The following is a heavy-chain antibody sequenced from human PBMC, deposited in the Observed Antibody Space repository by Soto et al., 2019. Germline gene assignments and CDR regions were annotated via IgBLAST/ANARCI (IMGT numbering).Heavy chain of an antibody. V-gene: IGHV1-69*06. CDR2: IIPMSGRP. CDR3: TRRGRQSANWFDP. Sequence: SVKVSCKGSGGTYNSYSIDGLRQAPGQGCEWMGGIIPMSGRPNYAQRFQGRVTFSADKSINTVYMEVNSLKHEDTAVYYCTRRGRQSANWFDPWGQGTLVTVSS. CDR1: GGTYNSYS. J-gene: IGHJ5*02.